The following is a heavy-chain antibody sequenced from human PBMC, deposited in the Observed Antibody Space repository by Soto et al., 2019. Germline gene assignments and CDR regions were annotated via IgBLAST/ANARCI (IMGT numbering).Heavy chain of an antibody. Sequence: GGSLRLSCVASGFTVSSNYMSWVRQAPGKGLEWVSVIYSGGSTYYADSVKGRFTISRDNSKNTLYLQMNSLRAEDTAVYYCARGADTIFGVPRLGAYYYYGMDVWGQGTTVTVSS. CDR2: IYSGGST. V-gene: IGHV3-53*01. CDR1: GFTVSSNY. D-gene: IGHD3-3*01. J-gene: IGHJ6*02. CDR3: ARGADTIFGVPRLGAYYYYGMDV.